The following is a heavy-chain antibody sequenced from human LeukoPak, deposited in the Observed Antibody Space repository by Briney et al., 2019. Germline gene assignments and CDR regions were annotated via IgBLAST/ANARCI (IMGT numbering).Heavy chain of an antibody. CDR2: TYYRSNLYY. CDR3: ARVSSSSGWFDP. Sequence: SQTLSLTCALSGDSVSSNSAAWNWIRQSPSRGLEWLVRTYYRSNLYYDYAVSVKSRITINPDTSKNQFSLQLNSVTPEDTAVYYCARVSSSSGWFDPWGQGTLVTVSS. J-gene: IGHJ5*02. CDR1: GDSVSSNSAA. V-gene: IGHV6-1*01. D-gene: IGHD6-6*01.